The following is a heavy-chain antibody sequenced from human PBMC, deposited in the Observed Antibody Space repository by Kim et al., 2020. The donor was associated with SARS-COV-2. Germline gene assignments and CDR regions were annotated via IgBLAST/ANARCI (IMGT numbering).Heavy chain of an antibody. J-gene: IGHJ4*02. D-gene: IGHD6-19*01. CDR1: GFTFSSYE. CDR3: AREGYSSGWYAYYFDY. Sequence: GGSLRLSCAASGFTFSSYEMNWVRQAPGKGLEWVSYISSSGSTIYYADSVKGRFTISRDNAKNSLYLQMNSLRAEDTAVYYCAREGYSSGWYAYYFDYWGQGTLVTVSS. CDR2: ISSSGSTI. V-gene: IGHV3-48*03.